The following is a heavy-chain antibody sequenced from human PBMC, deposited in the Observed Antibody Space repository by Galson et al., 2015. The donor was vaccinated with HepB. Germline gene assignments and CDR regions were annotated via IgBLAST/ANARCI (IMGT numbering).Heavy chain of an antibody. CDR3: ARAGVRGSGSYYNNWFDP. D-gene: IGHD3-10*01. V-gene: IGHV1-18*01. CDR2: ISAYNGNT. CDR1: GYTFTSYG. J-gene: IGHJ5*02. Sequence: SVKVSCKASGYTFTSYGISWVRQAPGQGLEWMGWISAYNGNTNYAQKLQGRVTMTTDTSTGTAYMELRSLGSDDTAVYYCARAGVRGSGSYYNNWFDPWGQGTLVTVSS.